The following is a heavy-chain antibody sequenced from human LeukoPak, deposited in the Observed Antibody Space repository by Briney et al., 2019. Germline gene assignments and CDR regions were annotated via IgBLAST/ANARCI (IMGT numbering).Heavy chain of an antibody. CDR3: ARQSRYYYGSGRTRAYYFDY. J-gene: IGHJ4*02. CDR1: GDSISSSSYY. V-gene: IGHV4-39*01. D-gene: IGHD3-10*01. CDR2: IYYSGST. Sequence: SETLSLTCTVSGDSISSSSYYWGWIRQPPGKGLEWIGSIYYSGSTHYNPSLKSRVTISVDTSKNQFSLKLSSVTTADTAVYYCARQSRYYYGSGRTRAYYFDYWGQGTLVTVSS.